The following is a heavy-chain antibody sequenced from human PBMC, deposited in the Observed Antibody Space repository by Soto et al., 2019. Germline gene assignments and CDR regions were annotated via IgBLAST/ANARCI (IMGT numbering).Heavy chain of an antibody. D-gene: IGHD2-8*02. Sequence: HPGGSLRLSCAASGFTCSSYDMSWVRRAPGKGLEWVSTILVGGSTHYPDSVKGRFTISRDTSKNTVFLQMNSLTAGDTAVYYCAKATATGGGAFDICGQGTMVTVSS. CDR3: AKATATGGGAFDI. CDR1: GFTCSSYD. V-gene: IGHV3-23*01. J-gene: IGHJ3*02. CDR2: ILVGGST.